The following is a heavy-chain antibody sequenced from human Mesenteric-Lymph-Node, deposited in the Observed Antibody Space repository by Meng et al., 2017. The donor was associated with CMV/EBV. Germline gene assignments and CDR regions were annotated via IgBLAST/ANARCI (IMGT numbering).Heavy chain of an antibody. Sequence: GESLKISCAASGFPFSDYWMSWVRQAPGKGLEWVANLKHDGSDKYYVDSVKGRFTISRDNAKNSLYLQMNSLRAEDTAVYYCARRYCSSTSCTIDYWGQGTLVTVSS. CDR2: LKHDGSDK. CDR1: GFPFSDYW. V-gene: IGHV3-7*01. J-gene: IGHJ4*02. CDR3: ARRYCSSTSCTIDY. D-gene: IGHD2-2*01.